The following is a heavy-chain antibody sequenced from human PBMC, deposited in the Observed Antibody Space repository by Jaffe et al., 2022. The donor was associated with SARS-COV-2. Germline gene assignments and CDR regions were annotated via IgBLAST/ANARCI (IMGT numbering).Heavy chain of an antibody. V-gene: IGHV3-21*01. D-gene: IGHD1-26*01. CDR2: ISSSSSYI. J-gene: IGHJ4*02. CDR3: TSSGSYGRGYFDY. CDR1: GFTFSTYS. Sequence: EVHLVESGGGLVKPGGSLTLSCAASGFTFSTYSMNWVRQAPGKGLEWVSSISSSSSYIYYADSAKGRFTISRDNAKNSLYLRMNSLRAEDTAVYYCTSSGSYGRGYFDYWGQGTLVTVSS.